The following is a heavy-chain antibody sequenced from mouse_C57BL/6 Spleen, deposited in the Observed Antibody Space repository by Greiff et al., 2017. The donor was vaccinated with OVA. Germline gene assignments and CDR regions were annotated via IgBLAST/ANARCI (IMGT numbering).Heavy chain of an antibody. V-gene: IGHV5-17*01. CDR2: ISSGSSTI. J-gene: IGHJ2*01. CDR1: GFTFSDYG. CDR3: ARRVITTVVADYFDY. Sequence: EVKLMESGGGLVKPGGSLKLSCAASGFTFSDYGMHWVRQAPEKGLEWVAYISSGSSTIYYADTVKGRFTISRDNAKNTLFLQMTSLRSEDTAMYYCARRVITTVVADYFDYWGQGTTLTVSS. D-gene: IGHD1-1*01.